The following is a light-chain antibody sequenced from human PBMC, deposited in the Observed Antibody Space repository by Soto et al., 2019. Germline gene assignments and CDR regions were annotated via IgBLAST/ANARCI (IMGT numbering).Light chain of an antibody. CDR1: QSVSSSY. CDR3: QHYGSSLWT. Sequence: EIVLTQSPGTLSLSPGERATLSCRASQSVSSSYLAWYQQKPGQPPRLVMYATSSRATGIPARFSGSGSGTDFTLKISRLEPEDFEVYYCQHYGSSLWTFGQGTKVDIK. V-gene: IGKV3-20*01. J-gene: IGKJ1*01. CDR2: ATS.